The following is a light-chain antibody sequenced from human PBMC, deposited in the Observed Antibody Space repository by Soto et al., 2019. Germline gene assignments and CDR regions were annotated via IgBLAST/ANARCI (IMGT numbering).Light chain of an antibody. Sequence: DIMMMHSPDSLPLSLFERATIDCNSSQRILYSSNNKNYLACYQQKPGQPPNLIICWASTRECGVPDRFSGSGSGTDFTLTISSLQDEDVAVYYCQQSYSTPTFGPGTKVDIK. J-gene: IGKJ1*01. CDR1: QRILYSSNNKNY. CDR3: QQSYSTPT. CDR2: WAS. V-gene: IGKV4-1*01.